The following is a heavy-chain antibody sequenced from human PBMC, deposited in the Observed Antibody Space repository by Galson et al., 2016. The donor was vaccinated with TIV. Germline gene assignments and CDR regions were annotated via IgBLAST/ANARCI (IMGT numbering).Heavy chain of an antibody. V-gene: IGHV5-51*01. J-gene: IGHJ6*02. CDR1: GYTFTRFW. Sequence: QSGAEVKKPGESLKISCKASGYTFTRFWIGWVRQMPGKGLEWMGIIYPGDSDTRYSPSFQGRVTISADKSLSTAYLQWSSLEASDTAMYFCARDSPVNSYASSGYLPSGYNYYGMDVWGQGTPVTVSS. CDR2: IYPGDSDT. CDR3: ARDSPVNSYASSGYLPSGYNYYGMDV. D-gene: IGHD3-22*01.